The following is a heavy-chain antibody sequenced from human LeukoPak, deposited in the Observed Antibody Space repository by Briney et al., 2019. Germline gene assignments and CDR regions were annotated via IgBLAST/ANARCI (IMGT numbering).Heavy chain of an antibody. Sequence: SETLSLTCTVSGGSISSYYWSWIQQPPGKGLEWIGYIYYSGSTNYNPSLKSRVTISVDASKNQFSLKLSSVTAADTAVYYCARGRDGYIFDYWGQGTLVTVSS. CDR3: ARGRDGYIFDY. D-gene: IGHD5-24*01. CDR2: IYYSGST. J-gene: IGHJ4*02. CDR1: GGSISSYY. V-gene: IGHV4-59*01.